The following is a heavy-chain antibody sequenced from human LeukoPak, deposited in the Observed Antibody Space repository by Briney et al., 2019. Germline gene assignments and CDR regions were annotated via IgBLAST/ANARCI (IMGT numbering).Heavy chain of an antibody. D-gene: IGHD2-2*02. J-gene: IGHJ4*02. V-gene: IGHV3-30*14. CDR3: ARGRGKGYCSSTSCHTGGVFDY. Sequence: GGSLRLSCAASGFSFSGYAMHWVRQAPGKGLEWVALILYDESEKYYADSVKGRFTISRDNSKNTLYLQMNSLRAEDTTVYYCARGRGKGYCSSTSCHTGGVFDYWGQGTLVTVSS. CDR2: ILYDESEK. CDR1: GFSFSGYA.